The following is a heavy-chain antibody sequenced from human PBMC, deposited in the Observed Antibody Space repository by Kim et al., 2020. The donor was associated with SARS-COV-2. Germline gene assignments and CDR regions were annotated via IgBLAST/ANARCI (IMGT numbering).Heavy chain of an antibody. CDR3: AKDQRWLQSTIVL. Sequence: GGSLRLSCAASGFTFNDYAMHWVRQAPGKGLEWVSGISWNSGRIGYVDSVKGRFTISRDNAKNSLYLQMDSLRTEDTALYFCAKDQRWLQSTIVLWGRGTLVTVSS. D-gene: IGHD5-12*01. CDR2: ISWNSGRI. V-gene: IGHV3-9*01. CDR1: GFTFNDYA. J-gene: IGHJ2*01.